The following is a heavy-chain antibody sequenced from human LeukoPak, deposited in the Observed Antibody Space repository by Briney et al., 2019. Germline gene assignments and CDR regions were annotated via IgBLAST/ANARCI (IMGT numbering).Heavy chain of an antibody. J-gene: IGHJ5*02. CDR1: GYTFTSYG. Sequence: ASVKVSCKASGYTFTSYGISWVRQAPGQGLEWMGWISTYTGNTEYAQNIQGRVAMTTDTSTSTAYMELRSLRSDDTAVYYCARDYVDCSSSRCHCCPAPPFDPWGQGTQVTVSS. V-gene: IGHV1-18*01. CDR2: ISTYTGNT. CDR3: ARDYVDCSSSRCHCCPAPPFDP. D-gene: IGHD2-2*01.